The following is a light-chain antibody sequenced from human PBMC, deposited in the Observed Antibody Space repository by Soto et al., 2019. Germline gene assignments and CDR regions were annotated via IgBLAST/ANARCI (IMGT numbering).Light chain of an antibody. CDR1: LSLVNSDGNSY. CDR2: KAS. J-gene: IGKJ2*03. V-gene: IGKV2-30*01. CDR3: MQGRYRPS. Sequence: DVAMTQSPLSLSVTLGQPASISCTSSLSLVNSDGNSYLNWFHQRPGQSPRRLLYKASNRDSGVPDRFSGSGSGTDFALKISRVEAEDVGIYYCMQGRYRPSFGQGTRLEI.